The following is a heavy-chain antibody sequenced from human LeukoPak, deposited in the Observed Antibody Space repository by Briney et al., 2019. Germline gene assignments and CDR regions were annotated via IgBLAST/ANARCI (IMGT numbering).Heavy chain of an antibody. J-gene: IGHJ6*03. CDR3: ARHRAPPYLNCSGGSCYSRYYYMDV. V-gene: IGHV4-34*01. D-gene: IGHD2-15*01. CDR2: INHSGST. CDR1: GGSFSGYY. Sequence: DPSETLSLTCAVYGGSFSGYYWSWIRQPPGKGLEWIGEINHSGSTNYNPSLKSRVTISVDTSKNQFSLKLSSVTAADTAVYYCARHRAPPYLNCSGGSCYSRYYYMDVWGKGTTVTISS.